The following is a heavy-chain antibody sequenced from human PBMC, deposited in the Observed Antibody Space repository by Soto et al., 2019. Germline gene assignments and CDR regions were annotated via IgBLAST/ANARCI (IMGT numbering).Heavy chain of an antibody. CDR2: IYYSGST. J-gene: IGHJ4*02. CDR3: ARTSSGTFRYFDS. D-gene: IGHD3-10*01. V-gene: IGHV4-28*01. Sequence: PSETLSLTCAVSSYSISSSNWWGWIRQPPGKGLEWIGYIYYSGSTYYNPSLKSRVTMSVDTSKNQFSLKLSSVTAVDTAMYYCARTSSGTFRYFDSWGPGTLVTVSS. CDR1: SYSISSSNW.